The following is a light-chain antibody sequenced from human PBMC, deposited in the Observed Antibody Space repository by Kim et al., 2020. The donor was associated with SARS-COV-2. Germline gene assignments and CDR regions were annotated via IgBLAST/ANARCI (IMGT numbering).Light chain of an antibody. J-gene: IGKJ1*01. Sequence: GESASNSCRSSQSLLHSNGYNYLDWYLQKPGQSPQLLIYLGSNRAAGVPDRFSGSGSGTDFTLKISRVEAEDVGVYYCMQALQTWTFGQGTKLEI. CDR1: QSLLHSNGYNY. V-gene: IGKV2-28*01. CDR3: MQALQTWT. CDR2: LGS.